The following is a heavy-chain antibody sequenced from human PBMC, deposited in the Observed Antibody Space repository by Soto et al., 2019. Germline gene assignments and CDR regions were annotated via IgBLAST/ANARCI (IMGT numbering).Heavy chain of an antibody. Sequence: SVKVSFKASGGTFSSYSMILVLHAPGQWLELMGGIIPIFGTANYAQKFQGRVTITADESTSTAYMELSSLRSEETAVYYCARSIEVDGNFEYWGKGNMVNVSS. CDR3: ARSIEVDGNFEY. V-gene: IGHV1-69*13. D-gene: IGHD6-19*01. CDR2: IIPIFGTA. J-gene: IGHJ4*02. CDR1: GGTFSSYS.